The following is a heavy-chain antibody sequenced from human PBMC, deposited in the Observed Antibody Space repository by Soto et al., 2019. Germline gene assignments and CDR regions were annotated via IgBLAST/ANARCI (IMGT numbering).Heavy chain of an antibody. CDR1: GFTFSSYS. Sequence: GGSLRLSCAASGFTFSSYSMNWVRQAPGKGLEWVSYISSSSSTIYYADSVKGRFTISRDNAKNSLYLQMNSLRAEDTAVYYCARSWEGYCSGGSCYQPYFQHWGQGTLVTVSS. CDR3: ARSWEGYCSGGSCYQPYFQH. V-gene: IGHV3-48*01. CDR2: ISSSSSTI. J-gene: IGHJ1*01. D-gene: IGHD2-15*01.